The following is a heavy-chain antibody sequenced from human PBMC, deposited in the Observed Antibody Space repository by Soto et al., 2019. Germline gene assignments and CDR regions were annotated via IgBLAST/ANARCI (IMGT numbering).Heavy chain of an antibody. CDR1: GFHFSRHG. Sequence: PGGSLRLSCAASGFHFSRHGVHWVRQAPGRGLEWVAVIWSDGSKEYYADSVKGRFSISRDNSKNTVSLQMNSLRREDTAVYYCARDQVWPGKGLDVWGQGTTVTVS. CDR3: ARDQVWPGKGLDV. V-gene: IGHV3-33*01. J-gene: IGHJ6*02. CDR2: IWSDGSKE. D-gene: IGHD3-16*01.